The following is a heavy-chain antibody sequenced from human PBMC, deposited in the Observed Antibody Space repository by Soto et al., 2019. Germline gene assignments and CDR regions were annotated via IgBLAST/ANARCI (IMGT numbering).Heavy chain of an antibody. CDR1: GFSLSTSGMR. CDR2: IDWDDDK. J-gene: IGHJ4*02. CDR3: ARSRGYSYGPDY. Sequence: SGPTLVNPTQTLTLTCTFSGFSLSTSGMRVSWIRQPPGKALEWLARIDWDDDKFHSTSLKTRLTISKDTSKNQVVLTMTNMDPVDTATYYCARSRGYSYGPDYWGQGTLVTVSS. D-gene: IGHD5-18*01. V-gene: IGHV2-70*04.